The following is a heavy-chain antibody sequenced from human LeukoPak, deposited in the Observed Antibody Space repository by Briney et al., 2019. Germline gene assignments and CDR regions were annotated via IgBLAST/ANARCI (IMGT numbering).Heavy chain of an antibody. D-gene: IGHD6-6*01. CDR3: AKVKAIHGSSFDDYYMDV. Sequence: GGSLRLSCAASGFTFSTSWMTWVRQAPGKGLERVAIINVDDSSKSYLDSVKGRFTISRDNARNSLFLQMNNLRAEDTAVYYCAKVKAIHGSSFDDYYMDVWGKGTTVTVSS. CDR1: GFTFSTSW. CDR2: INVDDSSK. V-gene: IGHV3-7*01. J-gene: IGHJ6*03.